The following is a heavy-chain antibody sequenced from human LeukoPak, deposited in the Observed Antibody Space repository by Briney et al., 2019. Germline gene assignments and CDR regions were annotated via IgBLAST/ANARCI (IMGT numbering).Heavy chain of an antibody. J-gene: IGHJ5*02. V-gene: IGHV4-59*01. CDR3: ARRSVYYYGSGVFDP. CDR1: GGSISSYY. CDR2: IYYSGST. D-gene: IGHD3-10*01. Sequence: SETLSLTCTVSGGSISSYYWSWIRQPPGKGLEWIGYIYYSGSTNYNPSLKSRVTISVDTSKNQFSLKLSSVTAADTAVYYCARRSVYYYGSGVFDPWGQGTLVTVSS.